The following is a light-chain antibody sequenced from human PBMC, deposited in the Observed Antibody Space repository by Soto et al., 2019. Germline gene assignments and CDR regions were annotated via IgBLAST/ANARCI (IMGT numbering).Light chain of an antibody. CDR2: GAS. V-gene: IGKV3-15*01. CDR1: RSVSSN. Sequence: EIVMTQSPATLSVSLGERATLSCRASRSVSSNLAWYQQKPGQAPRLLIYGASTRATGIPARFSGSGSGTEFTLTISSLQSEDFAVYYCQQYNNWSPETFGQGTKVDIK. CDR3: QQYNNWSPET. J-gene: IGKJ1*01.